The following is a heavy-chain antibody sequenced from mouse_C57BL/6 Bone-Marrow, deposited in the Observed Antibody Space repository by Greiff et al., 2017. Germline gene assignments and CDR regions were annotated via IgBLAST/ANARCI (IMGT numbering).Heavy chain of an antibody. CDR1: GYTFTSYW. CDR3: AREGDLLWYPWFAY. J-gene: IGHJ3*01. V-gene: IGHV1-59*01. D-gene: IGHD2-1*01. CDR2: IDPSDSYT. Sequence: QVQLQQPGAELVRPGTSVKLSCKASGYTFTSYWMHWVKQRPGQGLEWIGVIDPSDSYTNYNQKFKGKATLTVDTSSSTAYMQLSSLTSEDSAGYYCAREGDLLWYPWFAYWGQGTLVTVSA.